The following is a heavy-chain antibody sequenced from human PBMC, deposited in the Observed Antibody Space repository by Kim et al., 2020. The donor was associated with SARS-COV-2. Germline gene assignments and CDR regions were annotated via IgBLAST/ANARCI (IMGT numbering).Heavy chain of an antibody. CDR3: ATVSWRGFNY. J-gene: IGHJ4*02. CDR1: GFTFGNYW. CDR2: ILLDGSEK. V-gene: IGHV3-7*03. Sequence: GGSLRLSCITSGFTFGNYWMTWVRQAPGKGLEWVASILLDGSEKYCVDSVKGRFTISRDNAQNSLYLQMNSLRAEDTAVYYCATVSWRGFNYWGQGTLVT. D-gene: IGHD3-10*01.